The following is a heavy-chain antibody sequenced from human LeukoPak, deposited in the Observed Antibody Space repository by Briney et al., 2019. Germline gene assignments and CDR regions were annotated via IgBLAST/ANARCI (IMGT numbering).Heavy chain of an antibody. V-gene: IGHV1-46*01. CDR1: GYTFTSYY. CDR3: ARFAVHRRITVAGQFGLDY. D-gene: IGHD6-19*01. CDR2: INPSGGST. Sequence: ASVKVSCKASGYTFTSYYMHWVRQAPGQGLEWMGIINPSGGSTSYAQKFQGRVTITADKSTSTVYMELSSLRSEDTAVYYCARFAVHRRITVAGQFGLDYWGQGTLVSLSS. J-gene: IGHJ4*02.